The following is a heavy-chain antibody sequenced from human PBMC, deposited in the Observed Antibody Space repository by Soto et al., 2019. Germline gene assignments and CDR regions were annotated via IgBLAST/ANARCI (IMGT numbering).Heavy chain of an antibody. J-gene: IGHJ4*02. CDR1: GFTFSSYH. D-gene: IGHD3-10*01. Sequence: TGGSLRLSCAASGFTFSSYHMNWVRQAPGKGLEWVSSITSSGVYYRDSVKGRFTISGDNAKNSPYLQMNSLRAEDTAVYYCARDPSGSGPDFDYWGQGILVTVSS. CDR2: ITSSGV. V-gene: IGHV3-21*01. CDR3: ARDPSGSGPDFDY.